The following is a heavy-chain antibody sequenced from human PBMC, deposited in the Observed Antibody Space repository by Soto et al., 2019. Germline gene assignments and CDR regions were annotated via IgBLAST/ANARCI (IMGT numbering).Heavy chain of an antibody. D-gene: IGHD4-17*01. CDR3: ARPGATVTTSAFDY. CDR2: IYYSGGT. V-gene: IGHV4-39*01. CDR1: GGSISSSSYY. J-gene: IGHJ4*02. Sequence: ETLSLTCTVSGGSISSSSYYWGWIRQPPGKGLEWIGSIYYSGGTYYNPSLKSRVTMSVDTSKNQFSLKLSSVTAADTAVYSCARPGATVTTSAFDYWGQGTLVTVSS.